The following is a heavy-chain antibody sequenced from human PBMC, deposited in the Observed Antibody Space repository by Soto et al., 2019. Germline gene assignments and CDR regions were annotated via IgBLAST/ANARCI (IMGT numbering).Heavy chain of an antibody. CDR3: AHSFEYSSSDFFDY. D-gene: IGHD6-6*01. CDR1: GFSLSTSGVG. V-gene: IGHV2-5*02. Sequence: SGPTLVKPTQPLTLTCTFSGFSLSTSGVGVGWIRQPPGKALEWLALIYWADDKRHSPSLKSRLTITKETSKNQVVLTLTNMDPVDTDTYYCAHSFEYSSSDFFDYWGQGTLVTVSS. CDR2: IYWADDK. J-gene: IGHJ4*02.